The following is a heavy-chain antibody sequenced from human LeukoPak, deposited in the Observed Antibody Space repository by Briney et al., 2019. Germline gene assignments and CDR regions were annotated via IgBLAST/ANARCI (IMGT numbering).Heavy chain of an antibody. CDR3: AKDVYSNRISNHGGLDY. CDR2: ISWNSGSI. D-gene: IGHD1-14*01. J-gene: IGHJ4*02. Sequence: GGSLRLSCAASGFTFDDYAMHWVRQAPGKGLEWVSGISWNSGSIGYADSVKGRFTISRDNAKNSLYLQMNSLRAEDMALYYCAKDVYSNRISNHGGLDYWGQGTLVTVSS. V-gene: IGHV3-9*03. CDR1: GFTFDDYA.